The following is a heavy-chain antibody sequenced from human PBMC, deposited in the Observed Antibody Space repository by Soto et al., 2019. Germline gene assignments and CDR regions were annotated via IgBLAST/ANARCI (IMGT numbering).Heavy chain of an antibody. V-gene: IGHV1-69*01. Sequence: QVRLVQSGAEVKKPGSSVKVSCKASGGTFSGYAISWVRQAPGQGLEWMGGIIPIFGTANYAQKFQGRVTITADESTSTAYMELSSLRSEDTAVYYCARIVDTAMVTGGYYGMDVWGQGTTVTVSS. CDR2: IIPIFGTA. CDR1: GGTFSGYA. CDR3: ARIVDTAMVTGGYYGMDV. D-gene: IGHD5-18*01. J-gene: IGHJ6*02.